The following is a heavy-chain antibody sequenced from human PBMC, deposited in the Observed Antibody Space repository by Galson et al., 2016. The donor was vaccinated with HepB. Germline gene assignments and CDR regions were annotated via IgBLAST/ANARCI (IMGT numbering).Heavy chain of an antibody. Sequence: SLRLSCAASGFTFDDSAMHWVRQAPGKGLEWVSLISWDGGSAYYADSVKGRFTISRDNSKNSLYLQMNSLRADDTAMYYCARNMETSGWFGGRYGMDVWGQGTTVTVSS. J-gene: IGHJ6*02. CDR1: GFTFDDSA. V-gene: IGHV3-43D*03. D-gene: IGHD6-19*01. CDR3: ARNMETSGWFGGRYGMDV. CDR2: ISWDGGSA.